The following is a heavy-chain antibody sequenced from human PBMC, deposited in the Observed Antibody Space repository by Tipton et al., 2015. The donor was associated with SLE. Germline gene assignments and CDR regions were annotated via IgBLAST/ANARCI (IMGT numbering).Heavy chain of an antibody. D-gene: IGHD2-21*01. V-gene: IGHV3-53*01. CDR1: GFTVSSNY. CDR3: AKVGLLSSFDY. J-gene: IGHJ4*02. CDR2: IYSGGST. Sequence: SLRLSCAASGFTVSSNYMSWVRQAPGKGLEWVSVIYSGGSTYYADSVKGRFTISRDNSKNTLYLQVNSLRAGDTAVYFCAKVGLLSSFDYWGQGTLVTVSS.